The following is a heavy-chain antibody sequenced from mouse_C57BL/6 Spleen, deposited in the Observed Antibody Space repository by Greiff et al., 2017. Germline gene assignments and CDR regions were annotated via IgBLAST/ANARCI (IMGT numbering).Heavy chain of an antibody. J-gene: IGHJ3*01. V-gene: IGHV5-9-1*02. CDR3: TQGDDDYYWFAY. CDR1: GFTFSSYA. CDR2: ISSGGDYI. Sequence: EVQGVESGEGLVKPGGSLKLSCAASGFTFSSYAMSWVRQTPEKRLEWVAYISSGGDYIYYADTVKGRFTISRDNARNTLYLQMSSLKSEDTAMYYCTQGDDDYYWFAYWGQGTLVTVAA. D-gene: IGHD2-3*01.